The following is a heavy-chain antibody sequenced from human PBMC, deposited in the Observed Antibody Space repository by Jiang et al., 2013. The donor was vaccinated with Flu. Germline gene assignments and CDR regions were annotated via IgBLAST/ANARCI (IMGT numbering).Heavy chain of an antibody. V-gene: IGHV1-69*04. Sequence: GAEVKKPGSSVKVSCQISGGTFSNYGITWVRQAPGQGLEWVGAIIPILGIRHYAQKLSDRVTITADKSTSTAYMELGTLTSEDSTIYYCARLVGTSGWSYWYFDLWGRGTLVTVS. D-gene: IGHD6-19*01. CDR3: ARLVGTSGWSYWYFDL. J-gene: IGHJ2*01. CDR2: IIPILGIR. CDR1: GGTFSNYG.